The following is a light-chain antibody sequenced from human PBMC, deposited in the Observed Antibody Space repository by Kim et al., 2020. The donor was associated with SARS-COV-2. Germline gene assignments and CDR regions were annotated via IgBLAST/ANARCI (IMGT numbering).Light chain of an antibody. V-gene: IGKV1-33*01. CDR3: QQYDNFPRT. Sequence: ASVGDRVNISCQASQDISNHLKWYQQKPGKAPKLLIYDGSILEAGVPSRFSGSGSGTDFTFSIRSLQPEDIATYYCQQYDNFPRTFGGGTKVDIK. CDR2: DGS. CDR1: QDISNH. J-gene: IGKJ4*01.